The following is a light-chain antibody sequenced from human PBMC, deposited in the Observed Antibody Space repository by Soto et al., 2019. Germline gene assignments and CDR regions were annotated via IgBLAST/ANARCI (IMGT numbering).Light chain of an antibody. Sequence: DIVMTQSPDSLAVSLGERATINCKSSQSVLYNSNNKNYLAWYQQKPGQPPKLLIYWASTRESGVPDRFSASGSGTDFTLTISSLQAEDVAVYYCQQYHSIPVTFGQGTKLEIK. CDR2: WAS. V-gene: IGKV4-1*01. CDR1: QSVLYNSNNKNY. CDR3: QQYHSIPVT. J-gene: IGKJ2*01.